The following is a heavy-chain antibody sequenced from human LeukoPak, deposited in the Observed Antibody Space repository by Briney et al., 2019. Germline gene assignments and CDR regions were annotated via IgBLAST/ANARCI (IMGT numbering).Heavy chain of an antibody. CDR3: TTVPYYYDNSGYYHGVFDY. D-gene: IGHD3-22*01. Sequence: GGSLRLSCAASGFTFSSYAMSWVRQAPGKGLEWVGRIKSKTDGGTTDYAAPVKGRFTISKDDSKNTLYLQMNSLKTEDTAVYYCTTVPYYYDNSGYYHGVFDYWGQGTLVTVSS. V-gene: IGHV3-15*01. J-gene: IGHJ4*02. CDR1: GFTFSSYA. CDR2: IKSKTDGGTT.